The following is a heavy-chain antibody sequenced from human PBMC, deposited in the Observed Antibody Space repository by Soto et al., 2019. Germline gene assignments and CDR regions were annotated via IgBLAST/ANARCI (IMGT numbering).Heavy chain of an antibody. V-gene: IGHV3-30-3*01. J-gene: IGHJ6*02. CDR1: GFTFSSYA. CDR3: ARDRGVRSPFTVYATHYYYGMDV. D-gene: IGHD2-8*01. CDR2: ISYDGSNK. Sequence: GGSLRLSCAASGFTFSSYAMHWVRQAPGKGLEWVAVISYDGSNKYYADSVKGRFTISRDNSKNTLYLQMNGLRAEDTAVYYCARDRGVRSPFTVYATHYYYGMDVWGQGTTVTVSS.